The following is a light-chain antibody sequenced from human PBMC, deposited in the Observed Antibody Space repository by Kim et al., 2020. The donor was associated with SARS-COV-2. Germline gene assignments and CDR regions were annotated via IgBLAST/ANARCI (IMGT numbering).Light chain of an antibody. J-gene: IGLJ3*02. Sequence: SYELTQPPSVSVDPGKTARITCGGDIIGSKHVHWYQQRPGQAPVLVIYYDSDRPTGIPERFSGSNSGNTATLTISTVEAGDEADYHCQVWDSSSDHPVFGGGTKVTVL. V-gene: IGLV3-21*04. CDR2: YDS. CDR3: QVWDSSSDHPV. CDR1: IIGSKH.